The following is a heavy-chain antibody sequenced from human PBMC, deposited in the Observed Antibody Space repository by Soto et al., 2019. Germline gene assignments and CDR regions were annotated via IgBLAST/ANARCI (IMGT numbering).Heavy chain of an antibody. CDR3: ARVVAAQYYYYGMDV. CDR2: IYYSGST. V-gene: IGHV4-39*01. Sequence: SETLSLTCTVSGGSISSSSYYWGWIRQPPGEGLEWIGSIYYSGSTYYNPSLKSRVTISVDTSKNQFSLKLSSVIAADTAVYYCARVVAAQYYYYGMDVWGQGTTVTVSS. J-gene: IGHJ6*02. CDR1: GGSISSSSYY. D-gene: IGHD2-15*01.